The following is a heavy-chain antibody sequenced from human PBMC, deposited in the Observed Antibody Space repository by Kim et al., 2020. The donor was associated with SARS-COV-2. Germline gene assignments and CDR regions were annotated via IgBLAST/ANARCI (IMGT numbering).Heavy chain of an antibody. CDR3: ARLVSSSWFDY. CDR1: GGSISSSSYY. V-gene: IGHV4-39*01. Sequence: SETLSLTCTVSGGSISSSSYYWGWIRQPPGKGLEWIGSIYYSGSTYYNPSLKSRVTISVDTSKNQFSLKLSSVTAADTAVYYCARLVSSSWFDYWGQGTL. D-gene: IGHD6-13*01. J-gene: IGHJ4*02. CDR2: IYYSGST.